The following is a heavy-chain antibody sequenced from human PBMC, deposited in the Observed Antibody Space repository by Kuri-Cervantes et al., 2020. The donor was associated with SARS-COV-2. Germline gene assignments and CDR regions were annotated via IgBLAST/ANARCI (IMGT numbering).Heavy chain of an antibody. J-gene: IGHJ4*02. Sequence: SLKISCSASEFDFDFYGMQWVRQAPGRGLEGVAYVNKHSGSYADSVKGRFTISRDNAKNSLYLQMNSLRAEDTALYYCAKGPTAAGFYFDYWGQGTLVTVSS. CDR2: VNKHSGS. CDR1: EFDFDFYG. D-gene: IGHD6-13*01. V-gene: IGHV3-9*01. CDR3: AKGPTAAGFYFDY.